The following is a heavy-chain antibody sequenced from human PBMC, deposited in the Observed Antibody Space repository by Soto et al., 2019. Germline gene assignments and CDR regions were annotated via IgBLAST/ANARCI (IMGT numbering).Heavy chain of an antibody. CDR3: AKNDDPFDY. J-gene: IGHJ4*02. D-gene: IGHD1-1*01. V-gene: IGHV3-30*18. CDR2: IAYDGSEK. Sequence: GGSLSLSCVASGFTFSSYGMHWVRQAAGKGLEWVAVIAYDGSEKYYADSVKGRFTISSDNSRNTLFLQMNSLRAEDTAVYYCAKNDDPFDYWGQGTLVTVSS. CDR1: GFTFSSYG.